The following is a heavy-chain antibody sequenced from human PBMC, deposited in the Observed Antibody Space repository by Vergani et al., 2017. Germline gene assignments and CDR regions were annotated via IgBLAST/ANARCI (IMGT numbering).Heavy chain of an antibody. Sequence: QVQLQESGPGLVKPSGTLSLTCAVSGGSISSYYWSWIRQPPGKGLEWIGYIYYSGSTNYNPSLKSRVTISVDTSKNQFSLKLSSVTAADTAVYYCARAWRDYDILTGYVTAYFDYWGQGTLVTVSS. CDR3: ARAWRDYDILTGYVTAYFDY. J-gene: IGHJ4*02. CDR2: IYYSGST. V-gene: IGHV4-59*01. CDR1: GGSISSYY. D-gene: IGHD3-9*01.